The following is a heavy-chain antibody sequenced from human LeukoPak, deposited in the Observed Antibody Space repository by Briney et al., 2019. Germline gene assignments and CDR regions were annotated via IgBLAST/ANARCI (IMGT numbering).Heavy chain of an antibody. CDR3: ARETPSAAKRNTYGSGQSYYYYGMDV. D-gene: IGHD3-10*01. V-gene: IGHV3-30*04. CDR1: GFTFSSYA. J-gene: IGHJ6*02. Sequence: GGSLRLSCAASGFTFSSYAMHWVRQAPGKGLEWVAVISYDGSNKYYADSVKGRFTISRDNSKNTLYLQMNSLRAEDTAVYYCARETPSAAKRNTYGSGQSYYYYGMDVWGQGTTVTVSS. CDR2: ISYDGSNK.